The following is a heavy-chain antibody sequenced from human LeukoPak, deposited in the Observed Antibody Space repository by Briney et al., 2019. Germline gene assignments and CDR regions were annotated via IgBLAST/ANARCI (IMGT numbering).Heavy chain of an antibody. Sequence: GRSLRLSCAPFAFTVISPGMDWVRHHPGTGLVWVSCINTDRSGTIYADSVQGRFTISSDNAKNTLHLQMNSRRAEDTAVYYCARRRTGYYFAYWRQGSLVTVSS. CDR1: AFTVISPG. D-gene: IGHD2-8*02. CDR3: ARRRTGYYFAY. J-gene: IGHJ4*02. CDR2: INTDRSGT. V-gene: IGHV3-74*01.